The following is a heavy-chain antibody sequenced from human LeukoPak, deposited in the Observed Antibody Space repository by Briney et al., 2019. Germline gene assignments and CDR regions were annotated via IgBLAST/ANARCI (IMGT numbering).Heavy chain of an antibody. CDR1: GGSISTYY. CDR2: IYYSGST. CDR3: AREAYCGGDCYSGFDY. Sequence: PSETLSLTCTVSGGSISTYYWSWIRQPPGKGLEWIGYIYYSGSTNYNPSLKSRVTISVDTSKNQFSLKLSSVTAADTAVYYCAREAYCGGDCYSGFDYWGQGTLVTVSS. D-gene: IGHD2-21*02. J-gene: IGHJ4*02. V-gene: IGHV4-59*01.